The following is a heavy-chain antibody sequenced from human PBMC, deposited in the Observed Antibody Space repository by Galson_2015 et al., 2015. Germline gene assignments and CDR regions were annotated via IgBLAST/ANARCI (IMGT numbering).Heavy chain of an antibody. Sequence: LSLTCTVSGGSISSSSYYWGWIRQPPGKGLEWIGYIYYSGSTNYNPSLKSRVTISVDTSKNQFSLKLSSVTAADTAVYYCASSIAVAGYYFDYWGQGTLVTVSS. CDR3: ASSIAVAGYYFDY. J-gene: IGHJ4*02. CDR1: GGSISSSSYY. V-gene: IGHV4-61*05. D-gene: IGHD6-19*01. CDR2: IYYSGST.